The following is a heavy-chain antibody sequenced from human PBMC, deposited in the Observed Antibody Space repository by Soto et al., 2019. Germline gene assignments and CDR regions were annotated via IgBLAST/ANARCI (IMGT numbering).Heavy chain of an antibody. V-gene: IGHV3-23*01. J-gene: IGHJ6*02. D-gene: IGHD3-22*01. CDR3: AKDPYYYDTSEMDV. CDR2: IGGSGGST. CDR1: GFTFSSYA. Sequence: EVQLLESGANLVQPGGSLRLSCAASGFTFSSYAMSWVRQAPGKGLEWVSAIGGSGGSTYYADSVKGRFTISRDNSKNTLFLQMNSLRAEDTAVYYCAKDPYYYDTSEMDVWGQGTTVTVSS.